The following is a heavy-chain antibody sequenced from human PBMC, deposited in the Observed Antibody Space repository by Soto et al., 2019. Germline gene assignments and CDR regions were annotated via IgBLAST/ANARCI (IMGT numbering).Heavy chain of an antibody. V-gene: IGHV1-69*11. J-gene: IGHJ6*02. CDR2: IVPSLDTT. CDR1: GGTFSSSG. CDR3: ARWPQPRYTADPYAVDV. Sequence: QVHLVQSGTEVKKPGSSVKVSCKASGGTFSSSGFSWVRQVPGQGLEWMGMIVPSLDTTNYAQKFQARVTITADEVTSTAYMELRSLRSEDTAGYYCARWPQPRYTADPYAVDVWGQGTRVIVSS. D-gene: IGHD3-16*02.